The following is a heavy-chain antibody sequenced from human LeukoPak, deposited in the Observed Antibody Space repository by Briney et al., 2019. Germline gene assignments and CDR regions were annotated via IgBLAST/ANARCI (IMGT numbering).Heavy chain of an antibody. CDR3: ARGLGTVNDAFDI. CDR2: IGASGSST. J-gene: IGHJ3*02. Sequence: GGSLRLSCAASEFPFSHYAMNWVRQAPGKGLEWVSCIGASGSSTYYGDPVKGRFTISRDNSKTTLFLQMNSLRAEDTAVYYCARGLGTVNDAFDIWGQGTMVTVSS. V-gene: IGHV3-23*01. CDR1: EFPFSHYA. D-gene: IGHD4-17*01.